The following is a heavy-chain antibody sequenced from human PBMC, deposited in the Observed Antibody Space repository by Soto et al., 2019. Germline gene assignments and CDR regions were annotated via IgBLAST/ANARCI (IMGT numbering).Heavy chain of an antibody. D-gene: IGHD5-18*01. CDR2: TYYRSKWYN. Sequence: SQTLSLTCAISGHSVPSNSAAWNWIRQSPSRGLEGLGRTYYRSKWYNDYAVSVKRRITINPDTSKNQFSLQLHSVSHEDTAVYYCARDLGGESWIQQWADAFEIWGQGTMVTVSS. J-gene: IGHJ3*02. CDR3: ARDLGGESWIQQWADAFEI. V-gene: IGHV6-1*01. CDR1: GHSVPSNSAA.